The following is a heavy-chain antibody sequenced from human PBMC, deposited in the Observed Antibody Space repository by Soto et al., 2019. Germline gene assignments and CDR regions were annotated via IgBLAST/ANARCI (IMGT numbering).Heavy chain of an antibody. J-gene: IGHJ6*01. Sequence: QVQLVESGGGVVQPGRSLRLSCAASGFTFSSYAMHWVRQAPGKGLEWVAVISYDGSNKYYADSVKGRFTISRDNSKNTLYLQMNSLRAEDTAVYYCARVSANHFYYYYGMDVW. CDR3: ARVSANHFYYYYGMDV. CDR1: GFTFSSYA. V-gene: IGHV3-30-3*01. CDR2: ISYDGSNK.